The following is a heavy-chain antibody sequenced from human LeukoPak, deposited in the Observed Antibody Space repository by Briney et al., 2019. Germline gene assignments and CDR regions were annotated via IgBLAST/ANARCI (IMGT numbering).Heavy chain of an antibody. CDR3: ARLTSGYYYYYMDV. J-gene: IGHJ6*03. Sequence: GGSLRLSCAASGFTFSSYAMSWVRQAPGKGLEWVSAISGSGGSTYYADSVKGRFTISRDNAKNSLYLQMNSLRAEDTAVYYCARLTSGYYYYYMDVWGKGTTVTVSS. CDR1: GFTFSSYA. D-gene: IGHD6-19*01. CDR2: ISGSGGST. V-gene: IGHV3-23*01.